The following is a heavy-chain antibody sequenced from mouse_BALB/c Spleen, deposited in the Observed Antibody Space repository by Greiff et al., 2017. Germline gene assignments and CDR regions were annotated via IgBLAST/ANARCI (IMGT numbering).Heavy chain of an antibody. CDR3: ARRDYDAWFAY. CDR1: GFTFSSYA. V-gene: IGHV5-6-5*01. CDR2: ISSGGST. J-gene: IGHJ3*01. Sequence: DVKLVESGGGLVKPGGSLKLSCAASGFTFSSYAMSWVRQTPEKRLEWVASISSGGSTYYPDSVKGRFTISRDNARNILYLQMSSVRSEDTAMYYCARRDYDAWFAYWGQGTLVTVSA. D-gene: IGHD2-4*01.